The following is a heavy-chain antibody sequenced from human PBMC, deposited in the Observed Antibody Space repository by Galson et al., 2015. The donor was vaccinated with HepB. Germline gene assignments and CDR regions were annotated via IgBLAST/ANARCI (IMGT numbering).Heavy chain of an antibody. CDR2: IGLSGDLT. J-gene: IGHJ6*03. Sequence: SLRLSCAASGFTFSSYGMNWVRQAPGKGLEWVSGIGLSGDLTYYAESVKGRFAISRDNAKNSLYLQMNSLRAEDTAVYYCARDQGDYYYYYMDVWGKGTTVTVSS. CDR3: ARDQGDYYYYYMDV. V-gene: IGHV3-21*01. CDR1: GFTFSSYG.